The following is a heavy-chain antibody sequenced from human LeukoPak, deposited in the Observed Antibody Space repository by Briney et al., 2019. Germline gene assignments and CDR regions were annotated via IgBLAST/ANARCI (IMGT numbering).Heavy chain of an antibody. D-gene: IGHD6-13*01. CDR2: IYYSGST. J-gene: IGHJ5*02. CDR1: GGSISSSSYY. V-gene: IGHV4-39*07. CDR3: ASTTGQLAKNWFDP. Sequence: SETLSLTCTVSGGSISSSSYYWGWIRQPPGKGLEWIGSIYYSGSTYYNPSLKSRVTISVDTSKNQFSLKLSSVTAADTAVYYWASTTGQLAKNWFDPWGQGTLVTVFS.